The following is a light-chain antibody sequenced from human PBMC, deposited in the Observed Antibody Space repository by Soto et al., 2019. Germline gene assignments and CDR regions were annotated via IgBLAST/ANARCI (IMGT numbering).Light chain of an antibody. Sequence: QVVLTHSPSASGAALRRVTIISSGRASTIGRNYVYWYQQLPGTAPKLLIYRNSQRPSGVPDRFSGSKSGTSASLAISGLRSEDEADYYCAAWDDNLSGFYAFGDGTKVTVL. CDR2: RNS. J-gene: IGLJ1*01. CDR3: AAWDDNLSGFYA. V-gene: IGLV1-47*01. CDR1: ASTIGRNY.